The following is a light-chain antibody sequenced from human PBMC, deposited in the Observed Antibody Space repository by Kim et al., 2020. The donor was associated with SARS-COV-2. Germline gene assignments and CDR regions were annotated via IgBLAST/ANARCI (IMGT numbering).Light chain of an antibody. Sequence: GDRVTITCRASQSISGYLNWYQQKPGKGPKLLIYGASSLQSGVPSRFSGSGSGTDFTLTISSLQPEDFATYYCQQSSGSPPTFGQGTKLEI. J-gene: IGKJ2*01. V-gene: IGKV1-39*01. CDR3: QQSSGSPPT. CDR1: QSISGY. CDR2: GAS.